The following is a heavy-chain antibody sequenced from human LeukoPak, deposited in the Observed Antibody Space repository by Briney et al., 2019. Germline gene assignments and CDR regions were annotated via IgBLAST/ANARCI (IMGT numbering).Heavy chain of an antibody. D-gene: IGHD5-24*01. CDR3: ARGPDVDGYIHAPFDS. CDR2: SYSGGST. V-gene: IGHV3-53*01. Sequence: GGSLRLSCAASGFSLWRHYMNWVRQAPGKGLEWVALSYSGGSTYYADSVKGRFTTSGDNSKNMLYLEMNSLRVEDSAVYYCARGPDVDGYIHAPFDSWGQGTLVTASS. J-gene: IGHJ4*02. CDR1: GFSLWRHY.